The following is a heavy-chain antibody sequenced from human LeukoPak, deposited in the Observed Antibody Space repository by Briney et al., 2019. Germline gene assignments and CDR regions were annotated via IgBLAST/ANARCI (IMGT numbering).Heavy chain of an antibody. D-gene: IGHD3-22*01. CDR1: GFTVSSNY. CDR3: AKDPGDYYDSSGYWYFDY. Sequence: GGSLRLSCAASGFTVSSNYMSWVRQAPGKGLEWVSAISGSGGSTYYADSVKGRFTISRDNSKNTLYLQMNSLRAEDTAVYYCAKDPGDYYDSSGYWYFDYWGQGTLVTVSS. V-gene: IGHV3-23*01. CDR2: ISGSGGST. J-gene: IGHJ4*02.